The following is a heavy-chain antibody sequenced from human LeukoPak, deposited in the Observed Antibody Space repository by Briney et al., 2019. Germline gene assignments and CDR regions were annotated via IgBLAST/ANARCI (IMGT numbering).Heavy chain of an antibody. Sequence: GGSLRLSCAASGFTFSSYALSWVRQAPGKGLEWVSAISGSGGSTYYADSVKGRFTISRDNSKNTLYLQMNSLRAEDTAVYYCAKVGGRGITMIVVVDAFDIWAQRTMVTVSS. CDR1: GFTFSSYA. J-gene: IGHJ3*02. D-gene: IGHD3-22*01. V-gene: IGHV3-23*01. CDR2: ISGSGGST. CDR3: AKVGGRGITMIVVVDAFDI.